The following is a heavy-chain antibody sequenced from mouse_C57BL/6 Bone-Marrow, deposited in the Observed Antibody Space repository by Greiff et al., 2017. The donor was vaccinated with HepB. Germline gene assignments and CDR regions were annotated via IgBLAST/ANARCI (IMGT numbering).Heavy chain of an antibody. CDR3: TRYSNYFFDY. Sequence: VQLKESGAELVRPGASVTLSCKASGYTFTDYEMHWVKQTPVHGLEWIGAIDPETGGTAYNQKFKGKAILTADKSSSTAYMELRSLTSEDSAVYYCTRYSNYFFDYWGQGTTLTVSS. CDR2: IDPETGGT. V-gene: IGHV1-15*01. D-gene: IGHD2-5*01. J-gene: IGHJ2*01. CDR1: GYTFTDYE.